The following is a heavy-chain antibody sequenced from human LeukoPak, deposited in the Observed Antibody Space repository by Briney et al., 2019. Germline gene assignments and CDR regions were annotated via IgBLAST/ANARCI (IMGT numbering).Heavy chain of an antibody. CDR3: ARGGIQLWKWAFDY. D-gene: IGHD5-18*01. J-gene: IGHJ4*02. CDR1: GFTVSSNY. CDR2: IYSGGNT. Sequence: GGSLRLSCAASGFTVSSNYMNWVRQAPGKGLDWVSVIYSGGNTYYADSVKGRFTISRDNSKNTLYLRMNSLRAEDMAVYYCARGGIQLWKWAFDYWGQGTLVTVSS. V-gene: IGHV3-53*01.